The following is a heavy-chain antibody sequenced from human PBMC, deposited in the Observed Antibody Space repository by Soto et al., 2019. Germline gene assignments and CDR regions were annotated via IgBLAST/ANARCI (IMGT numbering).Heavy chain of an antibody. CDR1: GYIFTSYG. V-gene: IGHV1-18*01. CDR2: VSPYNGNT. D-gene: IGHD3-22*01. Sequence: QVQLVQSGAEVKKPGASVKVSCKTSGYIFTSYGSGWVRQAPGRGREWMGWVSPYNGNTDYVQKIQGRVTMTTDTSTTTVYMELRNLRSDDTAVYYCARGMGDSSGSMDGWGQGTMVTVSS. CDR3: ARGMGDSSGSMDG. J-gene: IGHJ6*01.